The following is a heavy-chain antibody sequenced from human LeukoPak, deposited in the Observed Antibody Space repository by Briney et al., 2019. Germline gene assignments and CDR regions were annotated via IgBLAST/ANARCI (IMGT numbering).Heavy chain of an antibody. CDR3: ARDLNWGDSSL. CDR1: GFTFSSYA. CDR2: ISYDGSNK. D-gene: IGHD7-27*01. J-gene: IGHJ4*02. V-gene: IGHV3-30-3*01. Sequence: GRSLRLSCAASGFTFSSYAMHWVRQAPGKGLEWVAVISYDGSNKYYADSVKGRSTISRDNSKNTLYLQMNSLRAEDTAVYYCARDLNWGDSSLWGQGTLVTVSS.